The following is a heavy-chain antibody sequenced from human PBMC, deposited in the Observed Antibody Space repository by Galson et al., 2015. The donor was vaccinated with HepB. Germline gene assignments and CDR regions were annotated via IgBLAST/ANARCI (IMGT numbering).Heavy chain of an antibody. D-gene: IGHD6-13*01. CDR1: GFTFTDYY. J-gene: IGHJ4*02. CDR3: AREGNLAAAPIDY. Sequence: SLRLSCAASGFTFTDYYMSWIRQAPGKGLEWVSYISGSSSYTKYADPVKGRFTISRDNAGNSLYLQMNNLRAEDTAIYYCAREGNLAAAPIDYWGQGIVVTVSS. CDR2: ISGSSSYT. V-gene: IGHV3-11*06.